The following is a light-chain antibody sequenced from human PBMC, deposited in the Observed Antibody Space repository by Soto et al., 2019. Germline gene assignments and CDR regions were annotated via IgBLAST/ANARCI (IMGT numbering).Light chain of an antibody. J-gene: IGKJ1*01. CDR3: QQYGSSPWT. CDR2: GAS. CDR1: QSVSSSY. Sequence: IVWTQSPGTLSLSPGERATLSCRASQSVSSSYLAWYQQKPGQAPRLLIYGASSRATGIPDRFSGSGSGTDFTITISRLEPEEFAVYYCQQYGSSPWTFDPGTKVEIK. V-gene: IGKV3-20*01.